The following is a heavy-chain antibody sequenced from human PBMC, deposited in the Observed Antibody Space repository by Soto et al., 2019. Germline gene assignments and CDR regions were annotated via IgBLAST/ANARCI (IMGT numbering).Heavy chain of an antibody. Sequence: PGGSLRLSCAASGFTFSSYGMHWVRQAPGKGLEWVAVISYDGSNKYYADSVKGRFTISRDNSKNTLYLQMNSLRAEDTAVYYCAKALITIFGLKGDAFDIWGQGTMVTVSS. J-gene: IGHJ3*02. D-gene: IGHD3-3*01. CDR3: AKALITIFGLKGDAFDI. CDR1: GFTFSSYG. V-gene: IGHV3-30*18. CDR2: ISYDGSNK.